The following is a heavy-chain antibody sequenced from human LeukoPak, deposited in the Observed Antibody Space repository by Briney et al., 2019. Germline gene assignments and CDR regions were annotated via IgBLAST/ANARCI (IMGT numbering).Heavy chain of an antibody. D-gene: IGHD3-3*01. CDR3: VRGVGITIFGVVIIGRYYFDY. CDR2: VNPNSGNT. CDR1: GYTFTSYD. Sequence: GASVKVSRKASGYTFTSYDFNRVRQATGQGLEWMGWVNPNSGNTGYAQKFQGRVTITRNTSISTAYMELSSLRSEDTAVYYCVRGVGITIFGVVIIGRYYFDYWGQGTLVTVSS. J-gene: IGHJ4*02. V-gene: IGHV1-8*03.